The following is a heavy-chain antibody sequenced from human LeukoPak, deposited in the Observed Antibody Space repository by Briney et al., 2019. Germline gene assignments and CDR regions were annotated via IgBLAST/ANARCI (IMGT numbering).Heavy chain of an antibody. D-gene: IGHD3-10*01. CDR2: IIPILGIA. CDR3: ASSGDGSPWFDP. CDR1: GGTFSSYA. Sequence: GASVKVSCKASGGTFSSYAISWVRQAPGQGLEWMGRIIPILGIANYAQKFQGRVTITADKSTSTAYMELSSLRSEDTAVYYCASSGDGSPWFDPWGQGTLATVSS. V-gene: IGHV1-69*04. J-gene: IGHJ5*02.